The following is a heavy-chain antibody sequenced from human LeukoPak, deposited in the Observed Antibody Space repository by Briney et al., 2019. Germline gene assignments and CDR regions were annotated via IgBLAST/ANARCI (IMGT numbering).Heavy chain of an antibody. J-gene: IGHJ4*02. CDR2: IHTSGST. Sequence: SETLSLTCTVSGGSISTYYWSWIRQPAGKGLEWIGHIHTSGSTNYNPSLKSRVTMSVDTSKNQFSLKVNSVTAADTAVYYCAKEGMIRGVIDYWGQGALVTVSS. D-gene: IGHD3-10*01. CDR1: GGSISTYY. V-gene: IGHV4-4*07. CDR3: AKEGMIRGVIDY.